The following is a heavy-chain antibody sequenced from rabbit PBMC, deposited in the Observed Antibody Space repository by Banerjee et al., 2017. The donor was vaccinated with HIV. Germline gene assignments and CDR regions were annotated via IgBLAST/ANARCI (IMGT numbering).Heavy chain of an antibody. CDR2: IYAGSSGST. CDR3: ARGLVAGVLDL. V-gene: IGHV1S40*01. Sequence: QSLEESGGDLVKPGASLTLTCTASGFSFSSNYYMCWVRQAPGKGLEWIACIYAGSSGSTAYATWAKGRFTISKTSSTTVTLQMTSLTAADTATYFCARGLVAGVLDLWGQGTLVTVS. D-gene: IGHD3-3*01. J-gene: IGHJ3*01. CDR1: GFSFSSNYY.